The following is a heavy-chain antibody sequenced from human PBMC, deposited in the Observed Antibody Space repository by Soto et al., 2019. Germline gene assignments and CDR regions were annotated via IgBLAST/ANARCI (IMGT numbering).Heavy chain of an antibody. D-gene: IGHD6-13*01. CDR1: GFTFSSYG. V-gene: IGHV3-33*01. Sequence: QVQLVESGGGVVQPGRSLRLSCAASGFTFSSYGMHWVRQAPGKGLEWVAVIWYDGSNKYYADSVKGRFTISRDNSKNPLYLQMNSLRAEDTAVYYCARVKGQQLAFDYWGQGTLVTAST. CDR2: IWYDGSNK. CDR3: ARVKGQQLAFDY. J-gene: IGHJ4*02.